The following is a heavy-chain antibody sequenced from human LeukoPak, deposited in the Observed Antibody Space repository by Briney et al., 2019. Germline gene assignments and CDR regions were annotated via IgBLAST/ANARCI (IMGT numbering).Heavy chain of an antibody. V-gene: IGHV1-8*02. Sequence: VASVKVSCKASGGTFSSYAISWVRQAPGQGLEWMGWMNPNSGDTGYAQKFQGRVTMTRNTSISTAYMGLSSLRSEDTAVYYYARRVRDYYDSSGPTPFDYWGQGTLVTVSS. J-gene: IGHJ4*02. CDR1: GGTFSSYA. CDR3: ARRVRDYYDSSGPTPFDY. D-gene: IGHD3-22*01. CDR2: MNPNSGDT.